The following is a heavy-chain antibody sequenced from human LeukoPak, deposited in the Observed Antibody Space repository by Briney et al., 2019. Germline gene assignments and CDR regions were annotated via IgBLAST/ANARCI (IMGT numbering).Heavy chain of an antibody. CDR2: IYYSGST. V-gene: IGHV4-30-4*01. D-gene: IGHD3-22*01. J-gene: IGHJ4*02. CDR3: ARRDITMIVVVKEKSYYFDY. Sequence: SQTLSLTCTVSGGSISSGDYYWSWIRQPPGKGLEWIGYIYYSGSTYYNPSLKSRVTISVDTSKNQFSLKLSSVTAADTAVYYCARRDITMIVVVKEKSYYFDYWGQGTLVTVSS. CDR1: GGSISSGDYY.